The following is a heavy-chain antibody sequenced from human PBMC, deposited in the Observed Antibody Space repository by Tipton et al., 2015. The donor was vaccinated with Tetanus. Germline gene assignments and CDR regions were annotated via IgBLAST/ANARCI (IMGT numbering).Heavy chain of an antibody. D-gene: IGHD4-17*01. Sequence: TLSLTCTVSGDSISSRNSYWGWIRQPPGKGLEWVGSIYYSGSTYYNPSLKSRVTISIDTSKNQFSLKLNSVTAADTAVYFCIGYDYGDYYFDYWGQGTLVTFSS. CDR3: IGYDYGDYYFDY. CDR2: IYYSGST. J-gene: IGHJ4*02. V-gene: IGHV4-39*01. CDR1: GDSISSRNSY.